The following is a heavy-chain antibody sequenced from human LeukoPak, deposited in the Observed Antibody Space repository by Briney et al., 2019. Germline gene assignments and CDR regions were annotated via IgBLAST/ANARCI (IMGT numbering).Heavy chain of an antibody. D-gene: IGHD2-15*01. CDR3: AKGRCSGGSCYGRGLDY. J-gene: IGHJ4*02. Sequence: GGSLRLSCAGTGFTFNNFAMSWVRQAPGKGLEWVSGISGTGGSTYYADSVKGRFTVSRDNSKNTVYLQMNSLNAEDTAVYFCAKGRCSGGSCYGRGLDYWGQGTLVTVPS. V-gene: IGHV3-23*01. CDR2: ISGTGGST. CDR1: GFTFNNFA.